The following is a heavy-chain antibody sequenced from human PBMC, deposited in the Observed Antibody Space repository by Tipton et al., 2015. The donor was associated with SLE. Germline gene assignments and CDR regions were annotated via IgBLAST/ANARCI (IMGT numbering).Heavy chain of an antibody. V-gene: IGHV4-61*09. J-gene: IGHJ2*01. D-gene: IGHD4-17*01. CDR3: ARASSYWDYGEGDWYFDL. Sequence: TLSLTCTVSGGSISSGSYYWSWIRQPAGKGLEWVGHIYTSGSTYYNPSLKSRVTISVDTSKNQFSLKLSSVTAADTAVYYCARASSYWDYGEGDWYFDLWGRGTLVTVSS. CDR1: GGSISSGSYY. CDR2: IYTSGST.